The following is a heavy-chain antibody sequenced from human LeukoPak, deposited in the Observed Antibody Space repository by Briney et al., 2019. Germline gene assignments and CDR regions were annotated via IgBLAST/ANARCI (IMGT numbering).Heavy chain of an antibody. D-gene: IGHD2-2*01. CDR2: INPNSGGT. CDR3: ARDYCGSSTSCYRYYYYGMDV. CDR1: GYTFTGYY. Sequence: ASVKVSCKASGYTFTGYYMHWVRQAPGQGLEWMGWINPNSGGTNYAQKFQGRVTMTRDTSISTAYMELSRLRSDDTAVYYCARDYCGSSTSCYRYYYYGMDVWGQGTTVTVSS. V-gene: IGHV1-2*02. J-gene: IGHJ6*02.